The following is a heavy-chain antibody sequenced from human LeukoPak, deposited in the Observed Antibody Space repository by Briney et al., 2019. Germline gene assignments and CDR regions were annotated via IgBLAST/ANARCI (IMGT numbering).Heavy chain of an antibody. V-gene: IGHV3-53*04. Sequence: GGSLRLSCAASGFTVSNNYMCWVRQAPGKGLEWVSVFYSGGSTYYADSVKGRFIISRHNSKNTVYLQMNSLRPEDTAVYYCARAPRGLSAPFDYWGQGTLVTVSS. CDR1: GFTVSNNY. D-gene: IGHD3-16*02. CDR2: FYSGGST. J-gene: IGHJ4*02. CDR3: ARAPRGLSAPFDY.